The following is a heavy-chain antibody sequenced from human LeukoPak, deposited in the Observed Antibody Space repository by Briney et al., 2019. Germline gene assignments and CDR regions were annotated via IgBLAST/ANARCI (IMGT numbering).Heavy chain of an antibody. V-gene: IGHV6-1*01. Sequence: SQTLSLTCAISGDSFSSNSAAWNWIRQSPSRGLEWLGRTYYRSKWYNDYAVSVRSRIIINPDTSKNQFSLQLNSVTPEDTAVYYCAGDLQIYYYDSSGYHNWFDPWGQGTLVTVSS. D-gene: IGHD3-22*01. J-gene: IGHJ5*02. CDR1: GDSFSSNSAA. CDR3: AGDLQIYYYDSSGYHNWFDP. CDR2: TYYRSKWYN.